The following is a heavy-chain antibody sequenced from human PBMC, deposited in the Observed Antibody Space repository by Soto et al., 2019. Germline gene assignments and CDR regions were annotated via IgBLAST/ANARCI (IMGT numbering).Heavy chain of an antibody. Sequence: QVQLVQSWAEVKKPGASVKVSCKASGYTFTSYDINWVRQATGQGLEWMGWMNPNSGNTGYAQKCQGRVTMTRNTSISTAYSELSSLRSEDTAVYYCARGVVSWNPHFDYWGQGTLVTVSS. D-gene: IGHD1-1*01. V-gene: IGHV1-8*01. CDR3: ARGVVSWNPHFDY. CDR1: GYTFTSYD. CDR2: MNPNSGNT. J-gene: IGHJ4*02.